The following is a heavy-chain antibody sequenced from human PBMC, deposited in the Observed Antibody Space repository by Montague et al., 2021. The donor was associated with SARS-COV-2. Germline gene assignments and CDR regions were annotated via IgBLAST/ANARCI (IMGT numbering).Heavy chain of an antibody. CDR3: ARVRYYVSGPSLCMDV. V-gene: IGHV4-34*01. Sequence: SETLSLTCAVYGGSFSGYYWSWIRQPPGKGLEWIGEINHSGSTNYNPSLKSRVTISVDTSKNQFSLKLSSVTAADTAVYYCARVRYYVSGPSLCMDVWGQGTTVTVSS. D-gene: IGHD3-10*01. CDR1: GGSFSGYY. J-gene: IGHJ6*02. CDR2: INHSGST.